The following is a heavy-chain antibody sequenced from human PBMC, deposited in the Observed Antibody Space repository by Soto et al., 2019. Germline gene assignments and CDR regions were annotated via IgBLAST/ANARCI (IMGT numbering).Heavy chain of an antibody. CDR3: ARELSIYCSGGSCDSSDY. J-gene: IGHJ4*02. D-gene: IGHD2-15*01. Sequence: QVQLVQSGAEVKKPGASVKVSCKASGYTFTSYAMHWVRQAPGQRLEWMGWINAGNGNTKYSQKFQGRVTITRDTSASTAYMELSSLRCEDTAVYYCARELSIYCSGGSCDSSDYWGQGTLVTVSS. CDR1: GYTFTSYA. CDR2: INAGNGNT. V-gene: IGHV1-3*01.